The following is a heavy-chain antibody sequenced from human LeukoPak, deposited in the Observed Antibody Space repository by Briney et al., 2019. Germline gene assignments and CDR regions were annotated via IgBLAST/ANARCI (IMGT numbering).Heavy chain of an antibody. Sequence: ASVKVSCKASGYTFTGYGISWVRQAPGQGLEWMGWISAYNGNTNYAQKLQGRVTMTTDTSTSTAYMELRSLRSDDTAVYYCAMNWNDAGVFDYWGQGTLVTVSS. CDR2: ISAYNGNT. CDR1: GYTFTGYG. J-gene: IGHJ4*02. CDR3: AMNWNDAGVFDY. D-gene: IGHD1-1*01. V-gene: IGHV1-18*01.